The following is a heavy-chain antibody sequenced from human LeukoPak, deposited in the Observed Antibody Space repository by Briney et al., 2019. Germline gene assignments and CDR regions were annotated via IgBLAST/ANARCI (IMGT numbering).Heavy chain of an antibody. Sequence: PSETLSLTCTVSGGSISSYYWSWIRQPPGKGLEWVSGISGSGDSTYYADSVKGRFTISRDNSKNTLYVQMNSLRAEDTAVYYCARERIAVAGTELHYWGQGTLVSVSS. D-gene: IGHD6-19*01. V-gene: IGHV3-23*01. CDR2: ISGSGDST. CDR3: ARERIAVAGTELHY. CDR1: GGSISSYY. J-gene: IGHJ4*02.